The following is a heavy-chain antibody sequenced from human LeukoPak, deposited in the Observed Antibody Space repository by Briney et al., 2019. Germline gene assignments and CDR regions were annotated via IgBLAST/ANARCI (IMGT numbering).Heavy chain of an antibody. CDR1: GFTFSNYE. J-gene: IGHJ4*02. D-gene: IGHD3-22*01. CDR3: ARAKSPTFEYYDSSGYYFDY. CDR2: ISRSGSTI. Sequence: GGSLRLSCSASGFTFSNYEMHWVRQAPGKGLEWVSYISRSGSTIYYADSVKGRFTFSRDNAKNSLYLQMNSLRAEDAAVYYCARAKSPTFEYYDSSGYYFDYWGQGTLVTVSS. V-gene: IGHV3-48*03.